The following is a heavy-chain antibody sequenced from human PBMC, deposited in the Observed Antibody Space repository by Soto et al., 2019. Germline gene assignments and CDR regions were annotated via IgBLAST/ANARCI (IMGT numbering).Heavy chain of an antibody. CDR3: ARTTSVWFDP. Sequence: GASVKVSCKASGYTFTNYGITWVRQAPGQRLEWMGWINAGNGNTKYSQKFQGRVTITRDTSASTAYMELSSLRSEDTAVYYCARTTSVWFDPWGQGTLVTVSS. CDR2: INAGNGNT. CDR1: GYTFTNYG. V-gene: IGHV1-3*01. J-gene: IGHJ5*02. D-gene: IGHD1-26*01.